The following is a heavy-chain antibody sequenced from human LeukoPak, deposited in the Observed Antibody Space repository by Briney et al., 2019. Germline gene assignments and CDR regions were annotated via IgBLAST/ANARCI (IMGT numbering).Heavy chain of an antibody. CDR1: GYTFTAYY. D-gene: IGHD6-6*01. V-gene: IGHV1-18*04. CDR3: ARGKPIAARPSDC. CDR2: ISAYNGNT. Sequence: GASVKVSCKASGYTFTAYYMHWVRQAPGQGLEWMGWISAYNGNTNYAQKLQGRVTMTTDTSTSTAYMELRSLRSDDTAVYYCARGKPIAARPSDCWGQGTLVTVSS. J-gene: IGHJ4*02.